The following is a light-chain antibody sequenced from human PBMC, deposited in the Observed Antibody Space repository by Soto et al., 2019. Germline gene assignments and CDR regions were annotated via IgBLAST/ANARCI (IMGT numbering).Light chain of an antibody. CDR2: AAS. V-gene: IGKV1-9*01. J-gene: IGKJ4*01. CDR3: QQLNSYPLT. CDR1: QGISTY. Sequence: DIQLTQAPSFLSASVGDRVTITCRASQGISTYLVWYQQKPGKAPKLLIYAASTLQSGVPSRFSGSGSGTESALTISSLQPEDCATYYCQQLNSYPLTFGGGTKVEIK.